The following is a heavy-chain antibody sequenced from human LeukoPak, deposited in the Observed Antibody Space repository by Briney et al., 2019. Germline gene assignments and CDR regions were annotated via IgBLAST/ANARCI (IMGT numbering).Heavy chain of an antibody. CDR1: GFTFSSYA. V-gene: IGHV3-30-3*01. CDR2: ISYDGSNK. D-gene: IGHD3-22*01. J-gene: IGHJ4*02. Sequence: GRSLRLSCAASGFTFSSYAMHWVRQAPGQGLEWVAVISYDGSNKYYADSVKGRFTISRDNSKNTLYLQMNSLRAEDTAVYYCARDAAYYYDSSGYFRIYYFDYWGQGTLVTVSS. CDR3: ARDAAYYYDSSGYFRIYYFDY.